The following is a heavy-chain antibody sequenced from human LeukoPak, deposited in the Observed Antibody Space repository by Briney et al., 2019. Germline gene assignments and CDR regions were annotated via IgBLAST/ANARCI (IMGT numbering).Heavy chain of an antibody. CDR2: INHSGST. D-gene: IGHD1-26*01. Sequence: PSETLCLTCAVYGGSFSGYYWSWIRQPPGKGLEWIGEINHSGSTNYNPSLKSRVTISLDTSKNQFSLKLSSVTAADTAVYYCAGRVGATTIDYWGQGTLVTVSS. CDR1: GGSFSGYY. J-gene: IGHJ4*02. CDR3: AGRVGATTIDY. V-gene: IGHV4-34*01.